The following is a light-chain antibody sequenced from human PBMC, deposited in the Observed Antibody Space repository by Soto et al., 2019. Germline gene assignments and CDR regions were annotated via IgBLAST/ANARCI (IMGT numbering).Light chain of an antibody. V-gene: IGKV1-39*01. J-gene: IGKJ2*03. CDR1: QTIRTY. CDR3: QQTYSTLNS. Sequence: DIKGTQSPSSLSASVGARVTITCRPSQTIRTYLHWYQQRPGKPPKLLIHTASTLQSGVPSRFSGSGSGTDFTLTISSLQPEDFATYYCQQTYSTLNSFGQGTKLEIK. CDR2: TAS.